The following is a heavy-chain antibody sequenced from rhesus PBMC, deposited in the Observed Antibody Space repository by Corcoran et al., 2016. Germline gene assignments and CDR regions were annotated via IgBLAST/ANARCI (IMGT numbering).Heavy chain of an antibody. V-gene: IGHV1-111*02. CDR3: ATTLVYAFDF. J-gene: IGHJ3*01. Sequence: EVQLVQSGAEVKKPGASVKIPCRASGYTFTEHALHWVRQAPGKGLEGMGRFDPEYGEAIHAQKFQDRVTITAETSTDTAYMELSSLRSEDTAVYYCATTLVYAFDFWGQGLRVTVSS. CDR2: FDPEYGEA. CDR1: GYTFTEHA.